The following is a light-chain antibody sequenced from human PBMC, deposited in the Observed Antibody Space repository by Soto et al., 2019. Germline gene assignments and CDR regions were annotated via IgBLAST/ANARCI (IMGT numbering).Light chain of an antibody. CDR2: GAS. V-gene: IGKV3-20*01. J-gene: IGKJ4*01. CDR3: HQYGHSPLS. Sequence: EIVLTQSPGTLSLSPGERATLSCRASQSVSSNSLAWYQQKPGQAPRLLIYGASSRASGIPDRFSGRGSETDFTLTIRRLEPEDFAVYYCHQYGHSPLSFGGGTKVDIK. CDR1: QSVSSNS.